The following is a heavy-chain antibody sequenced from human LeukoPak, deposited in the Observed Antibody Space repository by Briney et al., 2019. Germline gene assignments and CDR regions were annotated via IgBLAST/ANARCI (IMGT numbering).Heavy chain of an antibody. D-gene: IGHD3-9*01. CDR2: ISYDGTNK. CDR3: AKDTQIIVTGYHFDY. Sequence: GGSLRLSCAASGFTFSTYGMHWVRQAPGKGLEWVAIISYDGTNKYYADSVKGRFTISRDNSKNTLYLQMNSLRAEDTAVYYCAKDTQIIVTGYHFDYWGQGTLVTVSS. CDR1: GFTFSTYG. J-gene: IGHJ4*02. V-gene: IGHV3-30*18.